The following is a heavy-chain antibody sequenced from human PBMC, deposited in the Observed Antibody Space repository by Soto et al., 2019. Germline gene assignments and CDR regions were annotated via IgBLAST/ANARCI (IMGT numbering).Heavy chain of an antibody. CDR3: ARVVNDYGDYESY. V-gene: IGHV1-8*01. Sequence: QVQLVQSGAEVQKPGASVKVSCKASGYTFTSYDINWVRQATGQGLEWMGWMNPNSGNTGDAQKFQGRVTMTRNTSISTAYMELSSLRSEDTAVYYCARVVNDYGDYESYWGQGTLVTVSS. D-gene: IGHD4-17*01. J-gene: IGHJ4*02. CDR1: GYTFTSYD. CDR2: MNPNSGNT.